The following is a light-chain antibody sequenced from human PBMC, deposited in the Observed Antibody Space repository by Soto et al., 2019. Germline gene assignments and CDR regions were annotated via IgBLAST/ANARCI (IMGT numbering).Light chain of an antibody. Sequence: DIQMTQSPSSLSASVGDRVTITCQASQDISNYLNWYQQKPGKAPKLLICDASNLETGVPSRFSGSGSGTDFTFTISSLQPEEIATYYCQQYDNLPITFGQGTRLEIK. CDR1: QDISNY. CDR3: QQYDNLPIT. CDR2: DAS. V-gene: IGKV1-33*01. J-gene: IGKJ5*01.